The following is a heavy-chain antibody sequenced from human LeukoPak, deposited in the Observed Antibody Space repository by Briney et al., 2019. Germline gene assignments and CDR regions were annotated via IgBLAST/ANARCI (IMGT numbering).Heavy chain of an antibody. Sequence: PSETLSLTCTVSGGSLSSFYWCCIRQPPGKGLEWIGYIYFSGSTNYNPSLKSRVTISVGTSKNQYSLKLSSVTAADTAVYYCAGRSPQGYAGYFDFWGRGTLVTVSS. CDR1: GGSLSSFY. J-gene: IGHJ4*02. CDR2: IYFSGST. CDR3: AGRSPQGYAGYFDF. D-gene: IGHD3-16*01. V-gene: IGHV4-59*01.